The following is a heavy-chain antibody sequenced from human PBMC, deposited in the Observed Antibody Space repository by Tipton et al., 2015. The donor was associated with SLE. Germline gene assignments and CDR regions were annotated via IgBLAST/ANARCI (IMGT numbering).Heavy chain of an antibody. CDR2: VNTDGVTT. Sequence: SLRLSCAVSGVTFSSHWMHRVRQAPGKGLVWVSRVNTDGVTTEYAHSVRGRFTISRDNAKNTVYLQMNSLTVEDTAVYYCVRGILGDPVAFDMWGQGTMAIVSS. D-gene: IGHD2/OR15-2a*01. CDR1: GVTFSSHW. J-gene: IGHJ3*02. V-gene: IGHV3-74*03. CDR3: VRGILGDPVAFDM.